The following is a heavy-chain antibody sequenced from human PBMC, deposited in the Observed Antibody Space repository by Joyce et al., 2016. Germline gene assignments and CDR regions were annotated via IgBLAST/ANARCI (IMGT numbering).Heavy chain of an antibody. V-gene: IGHV1-2*02. CDR2: SNPNNGDT. CDR1: GYTFTGYY. CDR3: ARDLSDFWNDADGGQPY. Sequence: QVQLVQSGAEVTKPGASVKVSCKASGYTFTGYYMHWVRQVPGQGLEGMGWSNPNNGDTNYAQKFQGRVSMTRDTPISTAYMELRRLGSDDTAVYYCARDLSDFWNDADGGQPYWGQGTLVTVSS. J-gene: IGHJ4*02. D-gene: IGHD3/OR15-3a*01.